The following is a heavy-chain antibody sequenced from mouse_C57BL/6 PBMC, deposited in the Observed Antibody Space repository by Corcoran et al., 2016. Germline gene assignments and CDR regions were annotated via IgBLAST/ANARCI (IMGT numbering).Heavy chain of an antibody. V-gene: IGHV1-26*01. Sequence: EVQLQQSGPELVKPGASVKISRKASGYTFTDYYMNWVKQSHGKSLEWIGDINPNNGGTSYNQKFKGKATLTVDKSSSTAYMELRSLTSEDSAVYYCARDYDYDYWGQGTTLTVSS. CDR1: GYTFTDYY. CDR2: INPNNGGT. CDR3: ARDYDYDY. D-gene: IGHD2-4*01. J-gene: IGHJ2*01.